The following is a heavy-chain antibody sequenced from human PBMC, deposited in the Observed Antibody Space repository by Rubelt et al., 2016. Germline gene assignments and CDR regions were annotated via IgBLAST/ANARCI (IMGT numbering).Heavy chain of an antibody. CDR1: GFTFSSYS. CDR3: ARDTGYNEDYFDY. CDR2: ISSSSSTI. Sequence: EVQLVESGGGLVQPGGSLRLSCAASGFTFSSYSMNWVRQAPGKGLEWVSYISSSSSTIYYADPVKGRFTISRDNAKNSRYLQMNSLRAEDTAVYYCARDTGYNEDYFDYWGQGTLVTVSS. J-gene: IGHJ4*02. D-gene: IGHD5-24*01. V-gene: IGHV3-48*04.